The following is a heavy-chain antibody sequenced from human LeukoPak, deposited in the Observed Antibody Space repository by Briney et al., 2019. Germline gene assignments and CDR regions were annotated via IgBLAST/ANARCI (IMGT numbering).Heavy chain of an antibody. CDR1: GGSISSYY. CDR3: ARDYRSGGSCHFDWYFDL. J-gene: IGHJ2*01. D-gene: IGHD2-15*01. V-gene: IGHV4-59*01. Sequence: SETLSLTCTVSGGSISSYYWSWIRQPPGKGLEWIGYIYYSGSTNYNPSLKSRVTISVDTSKNQFSLKLSSVTAADTAVYYCARDYRSGGSCHFDWYFDLWGRGTLVTVSS. CDR2: IYYSGST.